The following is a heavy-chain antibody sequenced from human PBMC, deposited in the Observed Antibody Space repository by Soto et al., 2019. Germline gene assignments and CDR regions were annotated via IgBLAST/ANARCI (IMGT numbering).Heavy chain of an antibody. CDR1: GFTLSDHF. D-gene: IGHD4-17*01. J-gene: IGHJ4*02. V-gene: IGHV3-72*01. Sequence: GGSLRLSCAASGFTLSDHFMEWVRQAPGKGLEWVGRTKHKAASYTTDYAASVNGRFTISRDDSKNSLYLQMNSLKTEDTAMYYCARDTHDYGDYVPLDYWGQGTLVTVSS. CDR2: TKHKAASYTT. CDR3: ARDTHDYGDYVPLDY.